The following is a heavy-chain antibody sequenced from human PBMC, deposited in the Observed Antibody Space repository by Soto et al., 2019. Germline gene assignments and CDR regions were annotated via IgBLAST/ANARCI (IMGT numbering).Heavy chain of an antibody. CDR1: GYTFTSYA. CDR2: INAGNGNT. Sequence: QVQLVQSGAEVKKPGASVKVSCKASGYTFTSYAMHWVRQAPGQRLEWMGWINAGNGNTKYSQKFQGRVTIARDTSASTAYMELSSLRSEDTAVYYCAREGVGADDAFDIWGQGTMVTVSS. CDR3: AREGVGADDAFDI. V-gene: IGHV1-3*01. D-gene: IGHD1-26*01. J-gene: IGHJ3*02.